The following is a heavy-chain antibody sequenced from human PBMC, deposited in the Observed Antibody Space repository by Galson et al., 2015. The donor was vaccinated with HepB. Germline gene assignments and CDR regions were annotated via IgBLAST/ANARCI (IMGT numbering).Heavy chain of an antibody. CDR1: GYTFTSYG. CDR3: AKVDVRWLQSSSFDY. D-gene: IGHD5-24*01. Sequence: SVKVSCKASGYTFTSYGISWVRQAPGQGLEWMGWISAYNGNTNYAQKLQGRVTMTTDTSTSTAYMELRSLRSDDTAVYYCAKVDVRWLQSSSFDYWGQGTLVTVSS. J-gene: IGHJ4*02. CDR2: ISAYNGNT. V-gene: IGHV1-18*01.